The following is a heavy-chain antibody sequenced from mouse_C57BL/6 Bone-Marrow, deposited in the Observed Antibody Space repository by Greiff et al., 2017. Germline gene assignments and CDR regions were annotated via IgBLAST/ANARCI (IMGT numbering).Heavy chain of an antibody. Sequence: EVQLQQSGAELVRSGASVKLSCTASGFNIKDYYMHWVKQRPEQGLEWIGRIDPEDGDTEYAPKFQGKATMTADTSSNTAYLQLSSLTSEDTAVYYCTIREGAMDYWGQGTSVTVSS. J-gene: IGHJ4*01. CDR3: TIREGAMDY. V-gene: IGHV14-1*01. CDR1: GFNIKDYY. CDR2: IDPEDGDT.